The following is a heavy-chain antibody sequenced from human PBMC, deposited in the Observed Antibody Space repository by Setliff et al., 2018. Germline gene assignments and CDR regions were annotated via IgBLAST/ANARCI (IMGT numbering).Heavy chain of an antibody. V-gene: IGHV1-69*05. D-gene: IGHD2-15*01. CDR3: AKRGPYCSGGTCHYYFDY. CDR2: IIPIFATA. CDR1: GGTFSSYA. J-gene: IGHJ4*02. Sequence: SVKVSCKASGGTFSSYAISWVRQAPGQGLEWMGGIIPIFATANYPQKFQGRVTITTDESTRTAYMELSSLRAEDTAVYYCAKRGPYCSGGTCHYYFDYWGQGTLVTAPQ.